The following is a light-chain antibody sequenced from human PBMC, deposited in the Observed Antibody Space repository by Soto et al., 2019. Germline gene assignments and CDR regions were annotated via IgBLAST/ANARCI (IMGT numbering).Light chain of an antibody. CDR1: SSDIGGFNR. V-gene: IGLV2-14*01. J-gene: IGLJ2*01. Sequence: QSALTQPASVSGSPGQSITISCTGTSSDIGGFNRVSWYQQHPGKDPKLMIFDVGYRPSGVSNRFSASKSGNTASLTISGLQADDEADYYCSSYTSSSTLLFGGGTQLTVL. CDR3: SSYTSSSTLL. CDR2: DVG.